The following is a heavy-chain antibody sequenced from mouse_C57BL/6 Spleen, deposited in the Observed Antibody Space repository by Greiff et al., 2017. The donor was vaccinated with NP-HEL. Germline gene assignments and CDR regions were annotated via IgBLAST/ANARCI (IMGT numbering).Heavy chain of an antibody. D-gene: IGHD3-2*02. CDR2: IYPRSGNT. CDR3: ARGGGSSGSAWFAC. J-gene: IGHJ3*01. Sequence: VQLQQSGAELARPGASVQLSCKASGYTFTSYGISWVKQRTGQGLEWIGEIYPRSGNTDYNEKYKGKATLTADNSSSTAYMELRSLTSDDAAVFFCARGGGSSGSAWFACRGRGTLVTVSA. CDR1: GYTFTSYG. V-gene: IGHV1-81*01.